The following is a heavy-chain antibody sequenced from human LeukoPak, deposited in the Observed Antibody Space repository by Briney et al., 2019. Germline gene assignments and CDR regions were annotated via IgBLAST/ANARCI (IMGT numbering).Heavy chain of an antibody. J-gene: IGHJ4*02. CDR3: AREDGSGGLDY. D-gene: IGHD5-24*01. CDR1: GFTFGSYA. V-gene: IGHV3-30*04. Sequence: GGSLRLSCAASGFTFGSYAMHWVRQAPGKGLEWVAVISYDGSNKYYADSVKGRFTISRDNSKNTLYLQMNSLRAEDTAVYYCAREDGSGGLDYWGQGTLVTVSS. CDR2: ISYDGSNK.